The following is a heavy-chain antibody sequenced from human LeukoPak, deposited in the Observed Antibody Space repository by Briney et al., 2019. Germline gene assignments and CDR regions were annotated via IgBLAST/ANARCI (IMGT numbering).Heavy chain of an antibody. CDR3: ATGPQTGRHNWFHP. V-gene: IGHV1-69-2*01. CDR2: VDPEDGET. D-gene: IGHD1-1*01. CDR1: GYTFTDYY. Sequence: ASVKVSCKVSGYTFTDYYMHWVQQAPGKGLEWKGLVDPEDGETIYAEKFQGRVTITADTSTDTAYMELSSLRSGDTAVYYCATGPQTGRHNWFHPWGQGTLVTVSS. J-gene: IGHJ5*02.